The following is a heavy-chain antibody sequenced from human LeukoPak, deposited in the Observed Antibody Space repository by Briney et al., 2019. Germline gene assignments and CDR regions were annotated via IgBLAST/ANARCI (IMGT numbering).Heavy chain of an antibody. J-gene: IGHJ4*02. CDR1: GFIFSNSI. Sequence: HPEGSLRLSCAASGFIFSNSIMNWVRQAPGKGLEWVSPMTSSGDTIQYADSVKGRFTISRDNAKNALYLQMNSLRAEDTAVYFCARAFGYAFGLDHWGQGTLVTVSS. V-gene: IGHV3-48*03. CDR3: ARAFGYAFGLDH. CDR2: MTSSGDTI. D-gene: IGHD5-18*01.